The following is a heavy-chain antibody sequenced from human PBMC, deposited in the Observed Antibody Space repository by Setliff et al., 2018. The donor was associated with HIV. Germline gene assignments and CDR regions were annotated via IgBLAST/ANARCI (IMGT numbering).Heavy chain of an antibody. V-gene: IGHV1-46*02. CDR3: ARARTDYYDRRRRSHYYIDV. J-gene: IGHJ6*03. D-gene: IGHD3-22*01. CDR1: GGTFNNYY. Sequence: ASVKVSCKASGGTFNNYYMHWVRQAPGQGLEWMGIINPSDNRTYYAQKFQGRVTMTEDPSTDTAYMELNHLKSDDTAVYYCARARTDYYDRRRRSHYYIDVWARGATVTVSS. CDR2: INPSDNRT.